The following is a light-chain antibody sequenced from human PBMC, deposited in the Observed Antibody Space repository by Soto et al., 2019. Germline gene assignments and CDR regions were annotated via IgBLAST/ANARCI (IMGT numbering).Light chain of an antibody. CDR3: CSYAGSSTPYV. CDR2: EVI. Sequence: HSALTQPASVSGSPGQSITISCTGTSSDVGSYNLVSWYQQHPGKAPKLMIYEVIKRPSGVSNRFSGSKSGNTASLTISGLQADDEADYYCCSYAGSSTPYVFGTGTKLTVL. V-gene: IGLV2-23*02. J-gene: IGLJ1*01. CDR1: SSDVGSYNL.